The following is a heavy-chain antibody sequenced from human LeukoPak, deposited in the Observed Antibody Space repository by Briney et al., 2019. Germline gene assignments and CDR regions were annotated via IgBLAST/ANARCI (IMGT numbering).Heavy chain of an antibody. CDR3: ARDTYALDIVVVPAAPDP. D-gene: IGHD2-2*01. CDR1: GYTFTSYG. V-gene: IGHV1-18*01. CDR2: ISAYNGNT. Sequence: GASVKVSCKASGYTFTSYGISWVRQAPGQGLEWMGWISAYNGNTNYAQKLQGRVTMTTGTSTSTAYMELRSLRSDYTAVYYCARDTYALDIVVVPAAPDPWGQGTLVTVCS. J-gene: IGHJ5*02.